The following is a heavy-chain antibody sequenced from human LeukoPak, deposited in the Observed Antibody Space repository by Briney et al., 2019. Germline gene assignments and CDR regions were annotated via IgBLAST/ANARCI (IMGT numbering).Heavy chain of an antibody. V-gene: IGHV4-59*08. CDR2: IYYTGRT. Sequence: SETLSLTCAVYGGSFSGYYWSWIRQPPGKGLEWIGYIYYTGRTSYNPSLKRRVTISIDTSKNQFSLKLSSVTAADTAVYYCARQANLFDPWGQGTLVTVSS. D-gene: IGHD4/OR15-4a*01. CDR1: GGSFSGYY. J-gene: IGHJ5*02. CDR3: ARQANLFDP.